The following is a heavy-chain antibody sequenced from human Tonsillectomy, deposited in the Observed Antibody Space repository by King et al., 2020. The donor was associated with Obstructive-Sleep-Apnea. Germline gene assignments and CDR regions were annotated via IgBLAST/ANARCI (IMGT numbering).Heavy chain of an antibody. D-gene: IGHD4-17*01. CDR1: GYTFIDYA. CDR3: ARDFTTTDTTGL. Sequence: VQLVESGSELKKPGASVKVSCTASGYTFIDYAMNWVRQAPGQGLQWMGWINTETGDPTYAQGFTGRFVFSLDTSVTTAYLQISSLRTEDTAIYYCARDFTTTDTTGLWGQGTMVTVSS. J-gene: IGHJ3*01. CDR2: INTETGDP. V-gene: IGHV7-4-1*02.